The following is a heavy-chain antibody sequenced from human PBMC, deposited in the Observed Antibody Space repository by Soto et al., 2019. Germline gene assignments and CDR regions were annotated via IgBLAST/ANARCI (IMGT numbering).Heavy chain of an antibody. D-gene: IGHD2-8*01. J-gene: IGHJ3*02. CDR1: GYRFTNFW. V-gene: IGHV5-51*01. CDR2: IYPGDSDI. CDR3: ARQNGAFDI. Sequence: GESLKISCKGSGYRFTNFWIGWVRQMPGKGLEWMGIIYPGDSDIRYSPSFQGQVTISADKSINTAYLQWSSLKASDTAMYYCARQNGAFDIWGQGTMVTVAS.